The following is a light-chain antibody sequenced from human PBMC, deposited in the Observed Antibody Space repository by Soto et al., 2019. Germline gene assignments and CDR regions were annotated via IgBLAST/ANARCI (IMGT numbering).Light chain of an antibody. V-gene: IGKV3-15*01. CDR1: QSVSNN. CDR2: GAS. Sequence: EVVMTQSPATLSVSPGERASLSCRASQSVSNNLAWYQQKPGQAPRLLIYGASTRATGIPARFSGSGSGTEFTLSINSLQSEDFAVYYCQQYNNWPRTFGQGTKVDI. J-gene: IGKJ1*01. CDR3: QQYNNWPRT.